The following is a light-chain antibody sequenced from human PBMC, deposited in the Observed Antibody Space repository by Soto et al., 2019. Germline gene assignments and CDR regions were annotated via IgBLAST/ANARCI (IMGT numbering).Light chain of an antibody. CDR2: RDS. CDR3: HVWDSSTAV. CDR1: NIGTRN. V-gene: IGLV3-9*01. Sequence: SYELTQPLSVSVPLGQTASITGGGNNIGTRNVHWYQQKHGQAPVLVVYRDSNRPSGIPERFSGSNSGNTATLTISRAQAGDEADYYCHVWDSSTAVFGGGTKRTV. J-gene: IGLJ3*02.